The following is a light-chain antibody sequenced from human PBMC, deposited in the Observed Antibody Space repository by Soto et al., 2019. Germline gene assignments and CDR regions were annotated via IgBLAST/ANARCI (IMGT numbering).Light chain of an antibody. CDR2: LDRSGSY. CDR1: SGHSTYI. V-gene: IGLV4-60*02. J-gene: IGLJ3*02. CDR3: ETWYSNTHKV. Sequence: QPVLTQSSSASASLGSSVKLTCILSSGHSTYIIAWHQQQPGKAPRFLMTLDRSGSYNKGSGIPDRFSGSSSGADRYLTISTLQFEDEGDYYCETWYSNTHKVFGGGTKLTVL.